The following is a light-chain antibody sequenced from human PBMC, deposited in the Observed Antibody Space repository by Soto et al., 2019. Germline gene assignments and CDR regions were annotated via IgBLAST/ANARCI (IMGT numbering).Light chain of an antibody. V-gene: IGLV2-14*01. CDR2: EVS. CDR1: SSDVGGYNY. J-gene: IGLJ1*01. CDR3: SSYTSSSTLIYV. Sequence: QSVLTQPASASGSPGQSITISCTGTSSDVGGYNYVSWYQQHPGKAPKLMIYEVSNRPSRVSNRFSGSKSGNTASLTISGLQAEDEADYYCSSYTSSSTLIYVFGTGTKVTVL.